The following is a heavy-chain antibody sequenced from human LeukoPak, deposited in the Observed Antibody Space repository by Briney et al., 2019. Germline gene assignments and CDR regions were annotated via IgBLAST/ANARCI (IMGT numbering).Heavy chain of an antibody. Sequence: ASVKVSCKVSGYTLTELSMHWVRQAPGKGLEWMGGFDPEDGETIYAQKFQGRVTMTEDTSTGTAYMELSSLRSEDTAVYYCATLGLQFLEWHPSNWFDPWGQGTLVTVSS. CDR1: GYTLTELS. CDR3: ATLGLQFLEWHPSNWFDP. CDR2: FDPEDGET. D-gene: IGHD3-3*01. V-gene: IGHV1-24*01. J-gene: IGHJ5*02.